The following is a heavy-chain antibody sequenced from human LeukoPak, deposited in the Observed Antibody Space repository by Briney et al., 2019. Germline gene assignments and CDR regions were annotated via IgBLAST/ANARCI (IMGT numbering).Heavy chain of an antibody. CDR2: ISYDGSNK. Sequence: PGGSLRLSCAASGFTFSSYGMHWVRQAPGKGLEWVAVISYDGSNKYYADSVKGRFTISRDNSKNTLYLQMNSLRAEDTAVYYCAKEGGYSYGPMDYWGQGTLVTVSS. CDR3: AKEGGYSYGPMDY. D-gene: IGHD5-18*01. V-gene: IGHV3-30*18. J-gene: IGHJ4*02. CDR1: GFTFSSYG.